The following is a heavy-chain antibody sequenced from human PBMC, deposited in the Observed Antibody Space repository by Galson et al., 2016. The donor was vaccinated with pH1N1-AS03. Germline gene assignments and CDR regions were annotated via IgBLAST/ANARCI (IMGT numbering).Heavy chain of an antibody. D-gene: IGHD3-3*01. Sequence: LSLTCTVSGGSINSGSYYWSWIRQPAGKGLEWIGRIHTSGSTNYNPSLMSRVTISVDTSKNRFSLKVTSVTAADTAVYYCARVGKYFDFWSGYSDFDYWGQGTLVTVSS. CDR3: ARVGKYFDFWSGYSDFDY. V-gene: IGHV4-61*02. CDR1: GGSINSGSYY. CDR2: IHTSGST. J-gene: IGHJ4*02.